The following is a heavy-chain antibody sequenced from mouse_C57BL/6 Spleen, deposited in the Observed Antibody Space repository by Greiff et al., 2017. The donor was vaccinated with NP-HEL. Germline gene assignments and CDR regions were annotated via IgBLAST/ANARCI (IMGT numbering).Heavy chain of an antibody. CDR1: GYTFTSYW. D-gene: IGHD2-1*01. J-gene: IGHJ2*01. Sequence: QVQLKQPGAELVKPGASVKLSCKASGYTFTSYWMQWVKQRPGQGLEWIGEIDPSDSYTNYNQKFKGKATLTVDTSSSTAYMQLSSLTSEDSAVYYCARGNPYFDYWGQGTTLTVSS. V-gene: IGHV1-50*01. CDR3: ARGNPYFDY. CDR2: IDPSDSYT.